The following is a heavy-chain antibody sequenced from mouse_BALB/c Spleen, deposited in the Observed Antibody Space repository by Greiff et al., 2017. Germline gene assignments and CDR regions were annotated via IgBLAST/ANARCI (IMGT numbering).Heavy chain of an antibody. Sequence: LQQPGSELVRPGASVKLSCKASGYTFTSYWMHWVKQRPGQGLEWIGNIYPGSGSTNYDEKFKSKATLTVDTSSSTAYMQLSSLTSEDSAVYYCTREGYYGSSYDYYAMDYWGQGTSVTVSS. J-gene: IGHJ4*01. V-gene: IGHV1S22*01. D-gene: IGHD1-1*01. CDR3: TREGYYGSSYDYYAMDY. CDR1: GYTFTSYW. CDR2: IYPGSGST.